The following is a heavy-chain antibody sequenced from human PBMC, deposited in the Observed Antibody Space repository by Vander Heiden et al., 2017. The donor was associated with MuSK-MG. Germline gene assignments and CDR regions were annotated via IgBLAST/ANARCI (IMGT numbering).Heavy chain of an antibody. CDR2: LYGNGYGA. D-gene: IGHD2-21*02. CDR3: VKLGGMVTSNYYFAS. J-gene: IGHJ4*02. CDR1: GFPFSSYA. V-gene: IGHV3-23*01. Sequence: EVQVLESGGGLVQPGVSLRLSCDASGFPFSSYAMSWVSQVTGKGLEWVSFLYGNGYGADYAASVKGRFTISRDNFKNTVYLQLNSLGGDDTAVDYCVKLGGMVTSNYYFASWGQGTLVTVSS.